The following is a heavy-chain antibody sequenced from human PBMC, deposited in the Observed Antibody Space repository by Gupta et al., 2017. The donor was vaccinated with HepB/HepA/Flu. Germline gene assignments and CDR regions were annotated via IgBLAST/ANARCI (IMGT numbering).Heavy chain of an antibody. J-gene: IGHJ5*02. D-gene: IGHD7-27*01. V-gene: IGHV3-43*02. Sequence: EAQLVESGGGVVQPGGSLRLSCAASGFKFDDYAMHWVRQVPGKGLEWVSVINTDGGSTFYRDYVKGRFTISRDNSKNSLFLQMSSLRIEDSAFYYCARDTSTIISGPNWANNWLDHWGQGTLVTVSS. CDR2: INTDGGST. CDR3: ARDTSTIISGPNWANNWLDH. CDR1: GFKFDDYA.